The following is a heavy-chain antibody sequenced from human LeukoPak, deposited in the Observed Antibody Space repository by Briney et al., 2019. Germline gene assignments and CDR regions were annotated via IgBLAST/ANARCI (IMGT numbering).Heavy chain of an antibody. V-gene: IGHV4-34*01. D-gene: IGHD3-22*01. J-gene: IGHJ3*02. CDR3: ARATRAYDSSGGAFDI. Sequence: PSETLSLTCAVYGESFSSYYWSWIRQPPGKGLEWIGEINHSGNTNYNPSLKSRVTISVDTSKNQFSLKLSSVTAADTAVYYCARATRAYDSSGGAFDIWGQGTMVTVSS. CDR2: INHSGNT. CDR1: GESFSSYY.